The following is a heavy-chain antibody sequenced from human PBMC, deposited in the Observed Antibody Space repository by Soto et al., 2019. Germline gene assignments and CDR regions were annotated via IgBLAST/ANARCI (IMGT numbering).Heavy chain of an antibody. CDR2: IHQSGNT. CDR3: ARQVVVTSYYFDF. J-gene: IGHJ4*02. CDR1: GDFMNSADYS. D-gene: IGHD2-2*01. V-gene: IGHV4-30-2*01. Sequence: QLHLQESGSRLVKPSQTLSLTCAVSGDFMNSADYSWAWIRQPPGKGLEWIGYIHQSGNTYSNPALRRRVTMSVDMSKNQFSLKLSSVTATDTAVYYCARQVVVTSYYFDFWGQGSLVTVSS.